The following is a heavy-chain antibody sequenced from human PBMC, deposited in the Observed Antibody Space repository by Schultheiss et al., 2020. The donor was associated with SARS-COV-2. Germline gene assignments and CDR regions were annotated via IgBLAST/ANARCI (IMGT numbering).Heavy chain of an antibody. J-gene: IGHJ4*02. CDR2: IYYSGST. D-gene: IGHD4-23*01. Sequence: SETLSLTCTVSGGSISSGDYYWSWIRQPPGKGLEWIGYIYYSGSTYYNPSLKSRVTISVDTSKNQFSLKLSSVTAADTAVYYCARIYGGGDYYFDYWGQGALVTVSS. CDR3: ARIYGGGDYYFDY. V-gene: IGHV4-30-4*01. CDR1: GGSISSGDYY.